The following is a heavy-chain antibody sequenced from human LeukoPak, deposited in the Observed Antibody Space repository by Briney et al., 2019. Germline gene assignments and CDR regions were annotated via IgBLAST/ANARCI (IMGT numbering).Heavy chain of an antibody. Sequence: GGSLRLSCAASGFTFSNAWMSWVRQAPGKGLEWVGRIKDKTDGGTTDYAAPVKGRFTISRDDSKNTLYLQMNSLRAEDTAVYYCARDSSITMVRGHFDYWGQGTLVTVSS. D-gene: IGHD3-10*01. V-gene: IGHV3-15*01. J-gene: IGHJ4*02. CDR1: GFTFSNAW. CDR2: IKDKTDGGTT. CDR3: ARDSSITMVRGHFDY.